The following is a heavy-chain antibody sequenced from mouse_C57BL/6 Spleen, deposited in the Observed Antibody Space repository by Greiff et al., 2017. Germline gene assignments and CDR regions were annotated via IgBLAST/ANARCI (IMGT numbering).Heavy chain of an antibody. CDR2: IYPCSGSP. V-gene: IGHV1-55*01. CDR3: ARRAYYSNYDAMDY. D-gene: IGHD2-5*01. Sequence: QVQLQQPEAELVKPGASVQMSCKASGYTFTSYWITWVKQRPGQGLEWIGDIYPCSGSPNSNEKFKSKATRTVDTSSSTAYMQLSSLTSEDSAVYYGARRAYYSNYDAMDYWGQGTSVTVAS. CDR1: GYTFTSYW. J-gene: IGHJ4*01.